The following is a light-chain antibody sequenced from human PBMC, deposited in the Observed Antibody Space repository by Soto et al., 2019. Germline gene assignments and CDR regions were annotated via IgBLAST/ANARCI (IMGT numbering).Light chain of an antibody. CDR2: AAS. J-gene: IGKJ5*01. V-gene: IGKV1-12*01. CDR3: QHGNICPVT. CDR1: QGISSW. Sequence: IEMTQTPSSVSASVGDRVTITCPASQGISSWLAWYQQKPGKAPKLLIYAASSLQSGVPSRFSGSGSGTDFTLTISSLQPEDFAPYYCQHGNICPVTFGQGTRLEIK.